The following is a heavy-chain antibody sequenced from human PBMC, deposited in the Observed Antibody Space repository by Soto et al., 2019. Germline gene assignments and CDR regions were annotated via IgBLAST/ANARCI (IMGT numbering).Heavy chain of an antibody. CDR1: GFTFSKYY. V-gene: IGHV3-74*01. CDR2: INSDGSST. J-gene: IGHJ4*02. D-gene: IGHD5-12*01. CDR3: ARDGVDPFDY. Sequence: EVQLVESGGGLVQPGGSLRLSCAASGFTFSKYYMHWVRQAPGKGLVWVSRINSDGSSTSHADSVKGRFIISRDNAKNMLYLQMNSLRAEDTAVYYCARDGVDPFDYWGQGSLVTVSS.